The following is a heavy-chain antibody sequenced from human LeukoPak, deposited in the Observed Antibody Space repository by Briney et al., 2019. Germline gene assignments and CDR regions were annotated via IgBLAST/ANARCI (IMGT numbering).Heavy chain of an antibody. CDR3: ARGHIVVVTDFDY. Sequence: SGTLSCKASGGTFSSYAISWGRHAPGQGLELMCWIIPICGTANYAQKFQGRVTITTDESTSTAYMELSSLRSEDTAVYYCARGHIVVVTDFDYWAREPWSPSPQ. CDR1: GGTFSSYA. V-gene: IGHV1-69*05. J-gene: IGHJ4*02. CDR2: IIPICGTA. D-gene: IGHD2-21*02.